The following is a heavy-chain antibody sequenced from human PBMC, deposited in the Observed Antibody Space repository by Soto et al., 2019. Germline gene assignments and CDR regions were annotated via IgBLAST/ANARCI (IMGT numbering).Heavy chain of an antibody. CDR3: ARGRSDILTGSDAFDI. J-gene: IGHJ3*02. D-gene: IGHD3-9*01. V-gene: IGHV3-21*01. CDR2: ISSSSTYI. CDR1: GFTFSRYS. Sequence: GGSLRLSCAPSGFTFSRYSMNWVRQARGKGLEWVSSISSSSTYIYYADSVKGRFTISRDNAKNSLYLQMNSLRAEHTAVYYCARGRSDILTGSDAFDIWGQGTMVTVS.